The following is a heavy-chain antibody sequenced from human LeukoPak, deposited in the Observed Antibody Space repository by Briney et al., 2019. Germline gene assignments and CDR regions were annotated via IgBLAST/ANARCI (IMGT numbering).Heavy chain of an antibody. J-gene: IGHJ4*02. CDR2: ISSSSSYI. V-gene: IGHV3-21*01. D-gene: IGHD6-13*01. Sequence: GGSLRLSCAVSGFTFGSYTMNWVRQAPGKGLEWVSSISSSSSYIYYADSVKGRFTISRDNAKNSLYLQMNSLRAEDTAVYYCARDRYSSSLYFDYWGQGTLVTVSS. CDR1: GFTFGSYT. CDR3: ARDRYSSSLYFDY.